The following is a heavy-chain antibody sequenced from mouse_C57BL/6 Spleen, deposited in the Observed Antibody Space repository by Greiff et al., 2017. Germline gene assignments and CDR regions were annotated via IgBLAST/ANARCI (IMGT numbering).Heavy chain of an antibody. CDR1: GYTFTSYG. CDR2: IYPRSGNT. V-gene: IGHV1-81*01. CDR3: ARSYSNYPYYVDY. D-gene: IGHD2-5*01. J-gene: IGHJ2*01. Sequence: VQLQQSGAELARPGASVTLSCKASGYTFTSYGISWVKQRTGQGLEWIGEIYPRSGNTYYNEKFKGKATLTADKYSSTAYMELRSLTSEDSAVYFCARSYSNYPYYVDYWGQGTTLTVSS.